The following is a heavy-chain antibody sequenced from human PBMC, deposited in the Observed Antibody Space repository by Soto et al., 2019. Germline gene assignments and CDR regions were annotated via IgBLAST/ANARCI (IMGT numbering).Heavy chain of an antibody. Sequence: GASVKVSCKASGGTFSSYTIGWVRQAPGQGLEWMGRIIPILGIANYAQKFQGRVTITADKSTSTAYMELSSLRSEDTAVYYCASSYGVVTPFYYYYYYMDVWGKGTTVTVPS. CDR1: GGTFSSYT. V-gene: IGHV1-69*02. D-gene: IGHD3-3*01. J-gene: IGHJ6*03. CDR3: ASSYGVVTPFYYYYYYMDV. CDR2: IIPILGIA.